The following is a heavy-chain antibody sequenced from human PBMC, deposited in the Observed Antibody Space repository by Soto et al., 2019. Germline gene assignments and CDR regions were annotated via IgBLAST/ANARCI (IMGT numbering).Heavy chain of an antibody. J-gene: IGHJ5*02. V-gene: IGHV6-1*01. CDR3: ARVRVYCSGGSCPRRPTGWFAP. CDR1: GDSVSSNSAA. Sequence: PSQTLSLTCAISGDSVSSNSAAWNWIRQSPSRGLEWLGRTYYRSKWYNDYAVSVKSRITINPDTSKNQFSLQLNSVTPEDTAVYYCARVRVYCSGGSCPRRPTGWFAPSGQGTLVTVSS. CDR2: TYYRSKWYN. D-gene: IGHD2-15*01.